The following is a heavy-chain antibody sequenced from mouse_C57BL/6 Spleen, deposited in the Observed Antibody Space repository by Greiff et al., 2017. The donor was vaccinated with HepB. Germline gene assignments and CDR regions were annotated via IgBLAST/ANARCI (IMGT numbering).Heavy chain of an antibody. V-gene: IGHV1-42*01. CDR2: INPSTGGT. CDR1: GYSFTGYY. D-gene: IGHD1-1*01. J-gene: IGHJ4*01. CDR3: ARLHYYGSSQYAMDY. Sequence: EVQLQQSGPELVKPGASVKISCKASGYSFTGYYMNWVKQSPEKSLEWIGEINPSTGGTTYNQKFKAKATLTVDKSSSTAYMQLKSLTSEDSAVYYWARLHYYGSSQYAMDYWGQGTSVTVSS.